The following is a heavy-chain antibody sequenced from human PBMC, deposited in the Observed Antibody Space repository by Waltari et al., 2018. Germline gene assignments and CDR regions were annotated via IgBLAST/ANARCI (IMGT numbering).Heavy chain of an antibody. CDR1: GFTLSSYW. D-gene: IGHD3-9*01. Sequence: EVQLVESGGGLVQPGGSLRLSCAASGFTLSSYWMTWVRQAPGKGLEWVANTKEDESEKYYLDSVKGRFTISRDNAKNSLYLQMDSLRVEDTAVYYCARNFYWVGPFDYWGQGTLVTVSS. CDR3: ARNFYWVGPFDY. J-gene: IGHJ4*02. V-gene: IGHV3-7*01. CDR2: TKEDESEK.